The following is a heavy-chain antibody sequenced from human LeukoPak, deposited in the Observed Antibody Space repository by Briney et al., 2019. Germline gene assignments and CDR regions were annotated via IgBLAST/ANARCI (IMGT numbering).Heavy chain of an antibody. CDR3: AREQLVRGIVGATKDDYFDY. Sequence: GGSLRLSCAASGFTFSSYGMHWVRQAPGKGLEWVAVIWYDGSNKYYADSVKGRFTISRDNSKNTLYLQMNSLRAEDTAVYYCAREQLVRGIVGATKDDYFDYWGQGTLVTVSS. CDR2: IWYDGSNK. V-gene: IGHV3-33*01. J-gene: IGHJ4*02. D-gene: IGHD1-26*01. CDR1: GFTFSSYG.